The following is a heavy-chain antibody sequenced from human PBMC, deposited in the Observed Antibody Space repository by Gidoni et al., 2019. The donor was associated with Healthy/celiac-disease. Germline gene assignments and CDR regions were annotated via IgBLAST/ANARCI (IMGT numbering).Heavy chain of an antibody. Sequence: QVQLQESGPGLVKPSQTLSLTCTVSGGSISSGAYYWSWIRQHPGKGLEWIGYIYYSGSTYYNPSLKSRVTISVETSKNQFSLKLSSVTAADTAVYYCARFGGGGSGSYYISYFDYWGQGTLVTVSS. V-gene: IGHV4-31*03. J-gene: IGHJ4*02. D-gene: IGHD3-10*01. CDR2: IYYSGST. CDR3: ARFGGGGSGSYYISYFDY. CDR1: GGSISSGAYY.